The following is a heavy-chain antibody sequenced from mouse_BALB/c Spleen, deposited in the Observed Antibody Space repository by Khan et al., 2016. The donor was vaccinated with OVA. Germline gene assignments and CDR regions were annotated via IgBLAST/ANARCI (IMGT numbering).Heavy chain of an antibody. Sequence: QVQLQQPGTELVRPGASVKLSCKASGYAFTNYWINWVKQRPGQGLEWIGNIYPSDSYTNYNQHFKDRATLTVDTSSSTAYMQLSSPTSEDSAVSYSSGEVRRHYYGMDYWGQGTSVTVSS. D-gene: IGHD2-14*01. J-gene: IGHJ4*01. CDR1: GYAFTNYW. CDR3: SGEVRRHYYGMDY. CDR2: IYPSDSYT. V-gene: IGHV1-69*02.